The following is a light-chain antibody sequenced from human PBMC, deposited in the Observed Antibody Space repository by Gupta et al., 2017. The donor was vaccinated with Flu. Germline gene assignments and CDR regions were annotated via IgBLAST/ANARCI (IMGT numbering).Light chain of an antibody. Sequence: DIQMTQSPSTLSASIGDRVTITCRASQSVRDWLAWFQQIPGKPPKLLIYKAYVLESGVPSRFSGSGSGTEFTLTISSLQPDDFATYYCHQYNSYPRTFGQGTKVDIK. CDR3: HQYNSYPRT. CDR1: QSVRDW. CDR2: KAY. J-gene: IGKJ1*01. V-gene: IGKV1-5*03.